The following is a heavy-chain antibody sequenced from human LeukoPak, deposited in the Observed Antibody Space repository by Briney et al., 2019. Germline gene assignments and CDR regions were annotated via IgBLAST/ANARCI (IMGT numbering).Heavy chain of an antibody. V-gene: IGHV3-74*01. CDR3: ARGSSGWTVPNWYFDL. J-gene: IGHJ2*01. CDR1: GFTFSSYW. D-gene: IGHD6-19*01. Sequence: GGSLRLSCAASGFTFSSYWMHWVRQAPGKGLVWVSRINSDGSSTGYADSVKGRFTISRDNAKNTLYLQMNSLRAEDTAVYYCARGSSGWTVPNWYFDLWGRGTLVTVSS. CDR2: INSDGSST.